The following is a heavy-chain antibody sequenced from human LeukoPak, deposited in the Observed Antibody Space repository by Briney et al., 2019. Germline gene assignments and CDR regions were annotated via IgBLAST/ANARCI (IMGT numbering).Heavy chain of an antibody. CDR1: GYSISSGYY. Sequence: PSETLSLTCTVPGYSISSGYYWGWIRQPPGKGRGWFGSIYHSGSTYYNPSPKSRVTISVDTSRNQFSLKLSSVTAADTAVYYCARHRGPYSSSWFAVDYWGQGTLVTVSS. J-gene: IGHJ4*02. V-gene: IGHV4-38-2*02. D-gene: IGHD6-13*01. CDR2: IYHSGST. CDR3: ARHRGPYSSSWFAVDY.